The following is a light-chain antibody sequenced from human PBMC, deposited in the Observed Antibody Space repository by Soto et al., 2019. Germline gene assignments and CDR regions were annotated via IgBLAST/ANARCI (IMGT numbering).Light chain of an antibody. V-gene: IGKV1-5*03. CDR1: QSISTW. J-gene: IGKJ5*01. CDR2: RAS. Sequence: TQSPSTLAASVGDRFSITCRASQSISTWLAWYQQKPGKAPRLLIYRASTLESGVPSRFTGSGSGTEFTLTISSLQPDDFATYYCQQYNTFSIPFGQGTRLEIK. CDR3: QQYNTFSIP.